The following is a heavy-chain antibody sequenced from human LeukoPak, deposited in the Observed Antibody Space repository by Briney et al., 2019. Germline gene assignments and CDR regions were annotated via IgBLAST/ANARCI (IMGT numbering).Heavy chain of an antibody. CDR3: ARDRPYSSGWQWGYYFDY. Sequence: GGSLRLSCAASGFTFSSYGMSWVRQAPGKGLEWVSSSSSSSNNIHHADSVKGRFTISRDNTKNSLYLQMNSLRAEDTAVYYCARDRPYSSGWQWGYYFDYWGQGTLVTVSS. V-gene: IGHV3-21*01. CDR2: SSSSSNNI. D-gene: IGHD6-19*01. CDR1: GFTFSSYG. J-gene: IGHJ4*02.